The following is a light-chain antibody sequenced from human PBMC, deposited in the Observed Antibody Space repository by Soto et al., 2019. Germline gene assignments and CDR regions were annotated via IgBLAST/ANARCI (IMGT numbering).Light chain of an antibody. CDR3: QQTNTFLPLT. V-gene: IGKV1-12*01. J-gene: IGKJ4*01. Sequence: DIQMTQSPSSVSASVGDRVTITCRASQGISNWLAWYQQQPGKAPKLLIYGASSWQSGVPSRFSGGGSGTHFTLIISSLQPEDFATYYCQQTNTFLPLTFGGGTKVEI. CDR2: GAS. CDR1: QGISNW.